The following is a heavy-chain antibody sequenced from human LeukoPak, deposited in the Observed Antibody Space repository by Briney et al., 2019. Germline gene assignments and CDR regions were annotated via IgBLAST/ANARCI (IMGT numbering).Heavy chain of an antibody. CDR1: GFTFSSYS. CDR3: ARDRVAVVPAATVDAFDI. CDR2: ISSSSYI. J-gene: IGHJ3*02. D-gene: IGHD2-2*01. V-gene: IGHV3-21*01. Sequence: GGSLRLSCAASGFTFSSYSMNWVRQAPGKGLEWVSSISSSSYIYYADSVKGRFTISRDNAKNSLYLQMNSLRAEDTAVYYCARDRVAVVPAATVDAFDIWGQGTMVTVSS.